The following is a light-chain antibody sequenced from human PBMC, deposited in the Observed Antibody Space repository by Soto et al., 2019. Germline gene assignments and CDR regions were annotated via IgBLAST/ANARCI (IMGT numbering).Light chain of an antibody. Sequence: QSALTQPPSASGSPGQSVTISFTGTSRDVGGYNFVSWYQQHPGKAPKLMIYEVSERPSGVPDRFSGSKSGNTASLTVSGLHAEDEADYYCSSYAGSNIVVFGGGTKLTVL. CDR3: SSYAGSNIVV. CDR2: EVS. CDR1: SRDVGGYNF. V-gene: IGLV2-8*01. J-gene: IGLJ2*01.